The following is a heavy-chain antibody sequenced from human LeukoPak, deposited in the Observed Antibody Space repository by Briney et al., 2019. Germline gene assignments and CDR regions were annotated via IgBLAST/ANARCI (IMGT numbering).Heavy chain of an antibody. V-gene: IGHV1-69*01. Sequence: VKVSCKASGGTFSSYTISWVRQAPGQGLEWMGGIIPIFGTANYAQKFQGRVTITADESTSTAYMELSSLRSEDTAVYYCATALVRNYHYYGMDVWGQGTTVTVSS. D-gene: IGHD6-6*01. J-gene: IGHJ6*02. CDR1: GGTFSSYT. CDR2: IIPIFGTA. CDR3: ATALVRNYHYYGMDV.